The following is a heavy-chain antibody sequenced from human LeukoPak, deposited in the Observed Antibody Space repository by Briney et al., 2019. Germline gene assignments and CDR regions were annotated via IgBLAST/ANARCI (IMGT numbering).Heavy chain of an antibody. CDR3: ARSLPYGTTWYGRSDF. V-gene: IGHV3-7*03. J-gene: IGHJ4*02. CDR2: IRQDGDTK. CDR1: GFPFNAYW. D-gene: IGHD6-13*01. Sequence: GGSLRLSCAASGFPFNAYWMTWVRQAPGKGLEWVANIRQDGDTKYYVDSVKGRFTISRDNAMNSLYLQMNSLRAEDTAIYYCARSLPYGTTWYGRSDFWGRGTLVTVSS.